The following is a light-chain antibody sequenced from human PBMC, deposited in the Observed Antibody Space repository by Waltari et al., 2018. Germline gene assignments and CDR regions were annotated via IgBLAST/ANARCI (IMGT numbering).Light chain of an antibody. CDR3: QKRSKSFT. J-gene: IGKJ3*01. CDR1: QSISSY. V-gene: IGKV3-11*01. Sequence: EIVLKQSPATLSLSPGDRATLSCRASQSISSYLAWYQQKPGQAPRLLIYDASTRATGITARFSGSGSVTDFTLTIRSLEPEDFAIYYCQKRSKSFTFGPGTKVDMK. CDR2: DAS.